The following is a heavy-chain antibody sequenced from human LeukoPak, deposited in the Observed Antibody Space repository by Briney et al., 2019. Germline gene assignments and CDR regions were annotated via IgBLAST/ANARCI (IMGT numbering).Heavy chain of an antibody. D-gene: IGHD3-3*01. J-gene: IGHJ3*01. CDR2: INTNSGKP. CDR3: ARDPSLPVDFWNGFAFDL. V-gene: IGHV7-4-1*02. CDR1: AYTFTSFP. Sequence: AAVKLSCKASAYTFTSFPMSWVRQAPGQGLEWMGWINTNSGKPTYVQAFTGRFVFSLDTSVSTAYLQISSLKAEDTAVYYCARDPSLPVDFWNGFAFDLWGQGTMVTVSS.